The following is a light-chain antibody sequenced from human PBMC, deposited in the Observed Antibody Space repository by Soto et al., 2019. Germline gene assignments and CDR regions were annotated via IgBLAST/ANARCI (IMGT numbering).Light chain of an antibody. J-gene: IGKJ2*01. Sequence: EIMLTQSPATLSLSPGERATLSCRASQSVANYLLWFQQKPGQAPRLLIYDASNRASGIPARFGGSGSGTDFTLTISSLETEDFAVYFCHHRSKWPYTFGQGTKVDIK. CDR2: DAS. CDR1: QSVANY. CDR3: HHRSKWPYT. V-gene: IGKV3-11*01.